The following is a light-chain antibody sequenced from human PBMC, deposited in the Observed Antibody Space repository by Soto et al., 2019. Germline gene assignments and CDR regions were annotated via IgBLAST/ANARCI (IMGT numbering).Light chain of an antibody. CDR2: KAS. Sequence: DIQMTQSPSTLSACEGDRVTITGRASQSSSSWLSWYQQKPGTPPHLLIYKASTLKSVAPSRISGSGSGTEFTLTISSLHPDDFATYFCQQYNNYPRTFGQGTKVDIK. V-gene: IGKV1-5*03. J-gene: IGKJ1*01. CDR3: QQYNNYPRT. CDR1: QSSSSW.